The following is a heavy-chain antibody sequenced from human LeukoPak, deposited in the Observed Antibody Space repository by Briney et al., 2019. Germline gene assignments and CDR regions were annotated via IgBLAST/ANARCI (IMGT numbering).Heavy chain of an antibody. Sequence: SETLSLTCSVAGGSISSSNYNWGWIRQPPGKGLEWIGSIYYSGSTYYNPSLKSRVTISVDTSKNQFSLKLSSVTAADTAVYYCARGGGSNRLTTNWFDPWGQGTLVTVSS. J-gene: IGHJ5*02. V-gene: IGHV4-39*07. D-gene: IGHD2-15*01. CDR3: ARGGGSNRLTTNWFDP. CDR2: IYYSGST. CDR1: GGSISSSNYN.